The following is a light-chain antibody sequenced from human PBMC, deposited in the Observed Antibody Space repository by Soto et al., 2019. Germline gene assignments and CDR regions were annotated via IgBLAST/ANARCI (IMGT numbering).Light chain of an antibody. CDR2: DAS. V-gene: IGKV1-5*01. CDR3: QHYGGMWT. CDR1: QIITNR. Sequence: DIHMSQSPSTLSASVGHRVTISFRASQIITNRLAWYQQKPGKAPKVLIYDASNLESGVPSRFSGIRSGTEFILTISSLQPDDFATYYCQHYGGMWTFGQGTKVDIK. J-gene: IGKJ1*01.